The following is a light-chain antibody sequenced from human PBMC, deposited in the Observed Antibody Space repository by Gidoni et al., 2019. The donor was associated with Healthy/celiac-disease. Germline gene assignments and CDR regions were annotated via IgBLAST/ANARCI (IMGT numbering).Light chain of an antibody. V-gene: IGKV3-20*01. J-gene: IGKJ2*01. CDR2: GAS. Sequence: DIVLTQSPGTLSLSPGERATLSCRASQSVSSSYLAWYQQKPGQAPRLRIYGASSRATGIPDRFSGSGSGTDFTLTISRLEPEDFAVYYCQQYGSSPVTFGQGTKLEIK. CDR3: QQYGSSPVT. CDR1: QSVSSSY.